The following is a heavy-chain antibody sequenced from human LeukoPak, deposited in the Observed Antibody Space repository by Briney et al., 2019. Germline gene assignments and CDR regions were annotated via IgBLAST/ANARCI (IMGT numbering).Heavy chain of an antibody. V-gene: IGHV3-30*18. Sequence: PGGSLRFYSAASGFTFSSYGMHWVPQAPGKGLEWVAVISYDGSNKYYTDSVKGRFTISRDNSKNTLYLQMNSLRAEDTAVYYCAKSLDIWGQGTMVTVSS. CDR3: AKSLDI. J-gene: IGHJ3*02. CDR2: ISYDGSNK. CDR1: GFTFSSYG.